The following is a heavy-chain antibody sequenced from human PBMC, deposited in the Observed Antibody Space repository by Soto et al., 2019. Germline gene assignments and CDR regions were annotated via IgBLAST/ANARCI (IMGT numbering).Heavy chain of an antibody. CDR1: GGTFSGYY. CDR3: ARGIWVATTADYYLDS. V-gene: IGHV4-34*01. CDR2: INHSGST. D-gene: IGHD5-12*01. Sequence: SETLTLTCAVSGGTFSGYYWSWIRQPPGKGLEWIGEINHSGSTNYNPSLKSRVTISVDTSKNQFSLKLSSVTAADTAVYYCARGIWVATTADYYLDSWGQATLVT. J-gene: IGHJ4*02.